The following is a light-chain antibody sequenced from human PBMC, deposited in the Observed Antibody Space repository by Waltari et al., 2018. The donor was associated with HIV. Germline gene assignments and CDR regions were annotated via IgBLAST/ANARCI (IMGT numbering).Light chain of an antibody. CDR1: QSISTW. J-gene: IGKJ1*01. CDR3: QQYNTDSRT. Sequence: DIQITQSPSTPSASVGDRVTITCRASQSISTWLAWYQPKPVKAPNLLIYKASTVEDGVPSRVSGSGSGTEFTLTSSSLQPDDLATYYCQQYNTDSRTFGQGTKVAIK. V-gene: IGKV1-5*03. CDR2: KAS.